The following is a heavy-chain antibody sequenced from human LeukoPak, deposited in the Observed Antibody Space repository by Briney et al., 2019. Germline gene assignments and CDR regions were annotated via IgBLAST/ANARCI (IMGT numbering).Heavy chain of an antibody. Sequence: GGSLRLSCTASGFTFSNYGMHWVRQAPGKGLEGGAFIRYDGFYKYYADSVKGRFTISRDNSRNTLYLEMNSLTAEDTAVYYCAKAPRIAVASVLDYWGQGTLVSVSS. V-gene: IGHV3-30*02. D-gene: IGHD6-13*01. J-gene: IGHJ4*02. CDR2: IRYDGFYK. CDR1: GFTFSNYG. CDR3: AKAPRIAVASVLDY.